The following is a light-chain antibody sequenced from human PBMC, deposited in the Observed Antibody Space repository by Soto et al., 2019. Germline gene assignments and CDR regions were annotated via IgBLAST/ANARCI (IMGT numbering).Light chain of an antibody. CDR1: QDISDF. V-gene: IGKV1-33*01. CDR2: DAS. Sequence: DIQMTQSPSSLSASVGDRVTITCQASQDISDFLNWYHQKPGKAPKLLIYDASNLETGVPSRFSGSGSGTDFTFTISSLQPGDIATYYCQQYDTLPLTFGGGTKVEIK. CDR3: QQYDTLPLT. J-gene: IGKJ4*01.